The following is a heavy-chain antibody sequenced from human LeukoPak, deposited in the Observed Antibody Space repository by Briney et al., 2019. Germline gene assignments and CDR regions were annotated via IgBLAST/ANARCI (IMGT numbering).Heavy chain of an antibody. CDR3: ARGGSYGLFDY. V-gene: IGHV3-64*02. Sequence: PGGSLRLSCVASGFTFSNYAMHWVRQAPGKGVECASAISSSGGSTFYADSVKGRFTISRDNSKNTLYLQMGGLRAEDMAVYYCARGGSYGLFDYWGQGTLVTVSS. CDR1: GFTFSNYA. D-gene: IGHD5-18*01. CDR2: ISSSGGST. J-gene: IGHJ4*02.